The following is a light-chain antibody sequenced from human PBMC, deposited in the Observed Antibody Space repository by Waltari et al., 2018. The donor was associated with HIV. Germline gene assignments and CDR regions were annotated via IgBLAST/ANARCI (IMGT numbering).Light chain of an antibody. Sequence: NFMLTPPHSVSESPGKTVTISCTRTSVSLSATYVPWYHQRPGGSPTTVIHEDNQRPSGVPDRFSGSIDSSSNSASLTISVLKTEDGADYYCQSYDSTSVVFGGGTKLTVL. CDR2: EDN. CDR1: SVSLSATY. V-gene: IGLV6-57*01. CDR3: QSYDSTSVV. J-gene: IGLJ2*01.